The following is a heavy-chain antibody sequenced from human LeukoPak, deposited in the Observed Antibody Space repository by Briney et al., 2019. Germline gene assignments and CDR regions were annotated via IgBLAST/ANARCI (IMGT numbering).Heavy chain of an antibody. Sequence: SQTLSLTCTVSGGSISSGSYYWSWIRQPPGKGLEWIGEINHSGNTNYNPSLKSRVTISVDTSKDQFSLKLSSVTAADTAVYYCARHGLVANRHAFDIWGQGTMVTVSS. D-gene: IGHD2-15*01. V-gene: IGHV4-39*01. CDR2: INHSGNT. CDR1: GGSISSGSYY. J-gene: IGHJ3*02. CDR3: ARHGLVANRHAFDI.